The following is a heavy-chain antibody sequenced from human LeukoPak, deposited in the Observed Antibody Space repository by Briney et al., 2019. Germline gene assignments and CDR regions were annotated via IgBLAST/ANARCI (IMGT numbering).Heavy chain of an antibody. CDR1: GVSISSGSYY. J-gene: IGHJ4*02. CDR3: ARGTRRYDSSGYYVPPPFDY. D-gene: IGHD3-22*01. Sequence: SETLSLTCTVSGVSISSGSYYWSWIRQPAGKGLEWIGRIYTSGSTNYNPSLKSLVTISVDTSKNQFSLKLSSVTAADTAVYYCARGTRRYDSSGYYVPPPFDYWGQGTLVTVSS. CDR2: IYTSGST. V-gene: IGHV4-61*02.